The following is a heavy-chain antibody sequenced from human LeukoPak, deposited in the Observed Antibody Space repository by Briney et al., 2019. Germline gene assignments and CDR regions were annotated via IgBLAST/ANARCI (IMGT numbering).Heavy chain of an antibody. Sequence: RGSLTLSRAPSRFTFSSYSMNWVRPAPRKGREGVSYISISSSDIYYADSVRGRFTISRDNAKSSLYPQMNSRRAEGTAVYYCARANYDSSGYYINYDYYYMDGWGKGTTVTVSS. V-gene: IGHV3-21*05. CDR3: ARANYDSSGYYINYDYYYMDG. CDR2: ISISSSDI. J-gene: IGHJ6*03. D-gene: IGHD3-22*01. CDR1: RFTFSSYS.